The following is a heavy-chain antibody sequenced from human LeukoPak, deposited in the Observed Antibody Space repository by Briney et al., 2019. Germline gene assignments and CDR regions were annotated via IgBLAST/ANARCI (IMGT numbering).Heavy chain of an antibody. Sequence: ASVKVSCKASGYTFTSYYMHWVRQAPGQGLEWMGIINPSGGSTSYAQKFQGRVTMTRDTSTSTAYMELRSLRSDDTAVYYCARDPVGIAAAGFDYWGQGTLVTVSS. CDR3: ARDPVGIAAAGFDY. CDR1: GYTFTSYY. D-gene: IGHD6-13*01. J-gene: IGHJ4*02. CDR2: INPSGGST. V-gene: IGHV1-46*01.